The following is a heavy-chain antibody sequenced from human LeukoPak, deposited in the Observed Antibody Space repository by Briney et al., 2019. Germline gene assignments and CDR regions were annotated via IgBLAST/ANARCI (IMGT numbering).Heavy chain of an antibody. J-gene: IGHJ4*02. V-gene: IGHV1-2*06. CDR3: ARVVLPYSSGFTLGY. CDR2: INPNSGGT. D-gene: IGHD6-19*01. Sequence: ASVKVSCKASGYTFTGYYMHWVRRAPGQGLEWMGRINPNSGGTNYAQKFQGRVTMTRDTSISTAYMELSRLRSDDTAVYYCARVVLPYSSGFTLGYWGQGTLVTVSS. CDR1: GYTFTGYY.